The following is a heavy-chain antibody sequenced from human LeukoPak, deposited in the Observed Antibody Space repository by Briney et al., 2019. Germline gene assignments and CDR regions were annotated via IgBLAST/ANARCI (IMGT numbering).Heavy chain of an antibody. CDR1: RFTFSTYG. J-gene: IGHJ6*02. CDR3: ARDSDGMSV. V-gene: IGHV3-30*03. Sequence: TGGYLRLSCAASRFTFSTYGMHWVRQAPGKGLEWVALISYDGTNKYYADSVKGRFTVSRDNSKSTLYLQVNSLRAEDTAVYYCARDSDGMSVWGLGTTVTVSS. CDR2: ISYDGTNK.